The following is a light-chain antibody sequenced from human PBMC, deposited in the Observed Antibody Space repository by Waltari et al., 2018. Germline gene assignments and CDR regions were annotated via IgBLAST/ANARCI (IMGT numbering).Light chain of an antibody. CDR1: SSNIGSNY. CDR3: AAWDDSLSGHWV. V-gene: IGLV1-47*01. Sequence: QSVLTQPPSASGTPGQRVTISCSGSSSNIGSNYVYWYQQLPGTAPKLLIYRNNQRPAGVPDRVSGSKSGTSASLASSGRRSEDEADYYCAAWDDSLSGHWVFGGGTKLTVL. CDR2: RNN. J-gene: IGLJ3*02.